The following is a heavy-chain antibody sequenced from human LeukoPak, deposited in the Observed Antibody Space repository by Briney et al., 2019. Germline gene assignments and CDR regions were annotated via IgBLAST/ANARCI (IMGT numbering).Heavy chain of an antibody. V-gene: IGHV4-4*07. D-gene: IGHD3-10*01. J-gene: IGHJ6*02. CDR3: AREKRAGRLLWFGEFPYGMDV. Sequence: SETLSLTCTVSGGSISSYYWSWIRQPAGKGLEWIGRIYTSGSTNYNPSLKSRVTMSVDTSKKQFSLKLSSVTAADTAVYYCAREKRAGRLLWFGEFPYGMDVWGQGTTVTVSS. CDR2: IYTSGST. CDR1: GGSISSYY.